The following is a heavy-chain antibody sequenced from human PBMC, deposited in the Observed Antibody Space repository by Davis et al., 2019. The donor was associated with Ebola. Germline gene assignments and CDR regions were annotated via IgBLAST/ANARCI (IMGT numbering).Heavy chain of an antibody. V-gene: IGHV1-18*01. CDR1: GYTLDTYG. D-gene: IGHD4-23*01. J-gene: IGHJ4*02. CDR2: ISAYNGNT. Sequence: AASVKVSCKASGYTLDTYGINWVRQAPGQGLEWMAWISAYNGNTNYAQRFQGRVTLTTDTSTTTAHMELASLRFDDTAVYYCASGQRWDFDHWGQGTLVTVSS. CDR3: ASGQRWDFDH.